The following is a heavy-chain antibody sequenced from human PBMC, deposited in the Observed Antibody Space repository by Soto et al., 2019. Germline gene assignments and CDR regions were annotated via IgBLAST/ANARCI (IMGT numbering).Heavy chain of an antibody. J-gene: IGHJ5*02. CDR1: GGSISSGDYY. CDR3: ARDRGYSYGLAWFAP. Sequence: QVQLQESGPGLVKPSQTLSLTCTVSGGSISSGDYYWSWIRQPPGKGLEWIGYIYYSGSTYYNPSLKSRVTISVDTSKNQFSLKLSSVTAADTAVYYCARDRGYSYGLAWFAPWGQGTLVTVSS. CDR2: IYYSGST. V-gene: IGHV4-30-4*01. D-gene: IGHD5-18*01.